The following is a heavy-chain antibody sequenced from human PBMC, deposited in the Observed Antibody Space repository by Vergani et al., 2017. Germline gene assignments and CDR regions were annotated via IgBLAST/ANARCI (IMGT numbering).Heavy chain of an antibody. Sequence: QVQLVESGGGVVQPGRSLRLSCAASGFTFSSYAMHWVRPAPGKGLEWVAVISYDGSNKYYADSVKGRFTISRDNSKNTLYLQMNSLRAEDTAVYYCARRLGISGDLVGYWGQGTLVTVSS. CDR2: ISYDGSNK. V-gene: IGHV3-30*04. CDR3: ARRLGISGDLVGY. J-gene: IGHJ4*02. CDR1: GFTFSSYA. D-gene: IGHD4-17*01.